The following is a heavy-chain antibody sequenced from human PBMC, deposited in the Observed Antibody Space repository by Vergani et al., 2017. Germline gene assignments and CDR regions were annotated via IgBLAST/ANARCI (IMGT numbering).Heavy chain of an antibody. Sequence: QVPLVQSGAAVKKPGASAKVSCKTSGYTFSNYYMHWVRQAPGQGLEWMGIINPSGGHTNYAQQFQGRVTMTRDTSTSTVYMELSSLRSEETAIYYCARGDYGILTGYGYWGQGTLVTVSA. D-gene: IGHD3-9*01. CDR2: INPSGGHT. V-gene: IGHV1-46*03. CDR1: GYTFSNYY. J-gene: IGHJ4*02. CDR3: ARGDYGILTGYGY.